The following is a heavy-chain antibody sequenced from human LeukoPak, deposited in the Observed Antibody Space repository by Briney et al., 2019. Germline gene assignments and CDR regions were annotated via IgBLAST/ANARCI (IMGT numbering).Heavy chain of an antibody. Sequence: ASVKVSCKAPGDTLANYGITWVRQATGQGLEWMGWMNPNSGNTGYAQKFQGRVTMTRNTSISTAYMELSSLRSEDTAVYYCARGIPNYYGSGSHYGMDVWGQGTTVTVSS. D-gene: IGHD3-10*01. CDR1: GDTLANYG. V-gene: IGHV1-8*02. J-gene: IGHJ6*02. CDR2: MNPNSGNT. CDR3: ARGIPNYYGSGSHYGMDV.